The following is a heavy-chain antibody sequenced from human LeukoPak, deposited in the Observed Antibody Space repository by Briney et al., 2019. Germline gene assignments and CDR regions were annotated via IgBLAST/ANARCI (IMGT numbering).Heavy chain of an antibody. V-gene: IGHV1-58*01. CDR1: GFTFTSSA. CDR2: IVVGSGNT. D-gene: IGHD2-2*01. Sequence: GTSVKVSCQASGFTFTSSAVQWVRQARGQRLEWIGWIVVGSGNTNYAQKFQERVTITRDMSTSTAYMELSSLRSEDTAVYYCAAGLRSSTSWDALDIWGQGTMVTVSS. CDR3: AAGLRSSTSWDALDI. J-gene: IGHJ3*02.